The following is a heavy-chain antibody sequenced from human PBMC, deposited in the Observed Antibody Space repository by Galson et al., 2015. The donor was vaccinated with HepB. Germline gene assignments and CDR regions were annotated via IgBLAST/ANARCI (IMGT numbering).Heavy chain of an antibody. Sequence: SVKVSCKASGGTFSSYAISWVRQAPGQGLEWMGRIIPILGIANYAQKFQGRVTITADKSTSTAYMELSSLRSEDTAVYYCAKVGTVTTWGKNNWFDPWGQGTLVTVSS. J-gene: IGHJ5*02. V-gene: IGHV1-69*04. D-gene: IGHD4-11*01. CDR2: IIPILGIA. CDR1: GGTFSSYA. CDR3: AKVGTVTTWGKNNWFDP.